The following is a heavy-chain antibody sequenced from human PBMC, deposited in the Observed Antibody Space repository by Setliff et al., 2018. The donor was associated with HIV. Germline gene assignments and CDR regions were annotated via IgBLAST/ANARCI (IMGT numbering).Heavy chain of an antibody. D-gene: IGHD1-1*01. J-gene: IGHJ3*02. V-gene: IGHV4-38-2*01. CDR1: GYSISSGYY. CDR3: ARPFTTGIDAFDI. CDR2: MYHSGST. Sequence: PSETLSLTCAVSGYSISSGYYWGWIRQPPGKGLEWIGSMYHSGSTYYNPSLKSRPTISVDTSKNQFSLKLSSVTAADTAVYYCARPFTTGIDAFDIWGQGTMVTVS.